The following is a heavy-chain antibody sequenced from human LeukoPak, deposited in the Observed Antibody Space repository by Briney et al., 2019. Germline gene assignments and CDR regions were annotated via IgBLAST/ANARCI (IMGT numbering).Heavy chain of an antibody. CDR3: ATGRMVVRAEYPLQWLVHWGVRKPKNWFDP. D-gene: IGHD6-19*01. Sequence: GASVKVSCKVSGYTLTELSMHWVRQAPGKGLEWMGGFDPEDGETIYAQKFQGRVTMTEDTSTDTAYMELSSLRSEDTAVYYCATGRMVVRAEYPLQWLVHWGVRKPKNWFDPWGQGTLVTVSS. V-gene: IGHV1-24*01. CDR1: GYTLTELS. CDR2: FDPEDGET. J-gene: IGHJ5*02.